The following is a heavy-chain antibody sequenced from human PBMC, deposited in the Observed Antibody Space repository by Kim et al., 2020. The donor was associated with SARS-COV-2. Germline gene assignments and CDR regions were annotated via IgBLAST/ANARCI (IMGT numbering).Heavy chain of an antibody. Sequence: DSVKGRFTNSRDNAKNSLYLQMNSLRAEDTAVYYCARPTTVTSSSDAFDIWGQGTMVTVSS. CDR3: ARPTTVTSSSDAFDI. D-gene: IGHD4-17*01. V-gene: IGHV3-21*01. J-gene: IGHJ3*02.